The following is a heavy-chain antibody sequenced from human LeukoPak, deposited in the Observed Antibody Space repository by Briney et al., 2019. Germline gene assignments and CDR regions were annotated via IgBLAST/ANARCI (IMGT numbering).Heavy chain of an antibody. CDR2: ISYDGSNK. Sequence: PGGSLRPSCAASGFTFSSYGMHWVRQAPGKGLEWVAVISYDGSNKLYADSVKGRFTISRDNSKNTLFVQMNSLRAEDTAVYYCAKDGHGNGWSRFYYFDYWGQGTLVTVSS. J-gene: IGHJ4*02. CDR3: AKDGHGNGWSRFYYFDY. D-gene: IGHD6-19*01. V-gene: IGHV3-30*18. CDR1: GFTFSSYG.